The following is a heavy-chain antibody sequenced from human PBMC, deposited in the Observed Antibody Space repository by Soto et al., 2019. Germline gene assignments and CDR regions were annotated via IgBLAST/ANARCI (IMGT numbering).Heavy chain of an antibody. Sequence: GGSLRLSCAASGFTFSSYAMSWVRQAPGKGLEWVSAISGSGGSTYYADSVKGRFTISRDNSKNTLYLQMNSLRAEDTAVYYCARGLSASPYFDYWGQGTLVTVSS. V-gene: IGHV3-23*01. CDR3: ARGLSASPYFDY. CDR2: ISGSGGST. J-gene: IGHJ4*02. D-gene: IGHD2-15*01. CDR1: GFTFSSYA.